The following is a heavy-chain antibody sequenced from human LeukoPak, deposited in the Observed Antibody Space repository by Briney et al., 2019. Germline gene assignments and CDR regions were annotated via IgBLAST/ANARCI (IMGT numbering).Heavy chain of an antibody. V-gene: IGHV3-48*04. CDR3: ARDPDNSGYDYGPY. CDR2: ISSSSSTI. CDR1: GFTFSSYS. D-gene: IGHD5-12*01. J-gene: IGHJ4*02. Sequence: GGSLRLSCAASGFTFSSYSMNWVRQAPGKGLEWVSYISSSSSTISYADSVKGRFTISRDNAKNSLYLQMNSLRAEDTAIYYCARDPDNSGYDYGPYWGQGTLVTVSS.